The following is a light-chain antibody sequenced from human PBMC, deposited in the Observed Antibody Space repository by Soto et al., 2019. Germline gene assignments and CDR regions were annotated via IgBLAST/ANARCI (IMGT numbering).Light chain of an antibody. J-gene: IGLJ1*01. V-gene: IGLV2-23*02. CDR2: EVS. CDR1: SSNVGSYNL. CDR3: CSYAGSSTVV. Sequence: QSVLTQPASVSGSPGQSITISCTGTSSNVGSYNLVSWYQQHPGKAPKLMICEVSKRPSGVSNRFSGSKSGNTASLTISGLQAEDEADYYCCSYAGSSTVVFGTGTKVTVL.